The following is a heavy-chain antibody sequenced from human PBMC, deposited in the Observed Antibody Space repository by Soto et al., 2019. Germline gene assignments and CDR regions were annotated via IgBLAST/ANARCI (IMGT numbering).Heavy chain of an antibody. D-gene: IGHD4-17*01. CDR2: IWYDGSNK. J-gene: IGHJ3*02. CDR3: ARDLRSVTTNAFDI. Sequence: PGGSLRLSCAASGFTFSSYGMHWVRQAPGKGLEWVAVIWYDGSNKYYADSVKGRFTISRDNSKNTLYLQMNSLRAEETAVYYCARDLRSVTTNAFDIWGQGTMVTVSS. V-gene: IGHV3-33*01. CDR1: GFTFSSYG.